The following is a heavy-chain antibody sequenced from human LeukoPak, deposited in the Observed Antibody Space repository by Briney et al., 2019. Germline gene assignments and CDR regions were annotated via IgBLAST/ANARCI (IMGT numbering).Heavy chain of an antibody. V-gene: IGHV3-30-3*01. Sequence: GGSLRLSCAASGFTFSSYAMHWVRQAPGKGLEWVAVISYDGSNKYYADSVKGRFTISRDNSKNTLYLQMNSLRAEDTAVYYGARDPVPVAMIHGSAPGAQGPRVTVSS. D-gene: IGHD2-2*01. CDR3: ARDPVPVAMIHGSAP. CDR1: GFTFSSYA. CDR2: ISYDGSNK. J-gene: IGHJ5*02.